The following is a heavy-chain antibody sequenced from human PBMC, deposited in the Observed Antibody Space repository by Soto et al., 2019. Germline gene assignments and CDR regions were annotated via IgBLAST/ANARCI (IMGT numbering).Heavy chain of an antibody. CDR1: GFTFSSYS. Sequence: EVQLVESGGGLVKPGGSLRLSCVDSGFTFSSYSMNWVRQAPGKGLEWVSSIASSSRPIFYADSLKGRFTISRDNAKNSLYLQMSSLRVEDTAVSYCVRGGRGYTRADVFDFWGQGTMVTVSS. D-gene: IGHD2-2*02. J-gene: IGHJ3*01. CDR2: IASSSRPI. CDR3: VRGGRGYTRADVFDF. V-gene: IGHV3-21*06.